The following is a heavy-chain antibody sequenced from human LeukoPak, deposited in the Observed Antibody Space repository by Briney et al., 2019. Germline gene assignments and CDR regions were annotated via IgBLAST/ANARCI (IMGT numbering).Heavy chain of an antibody. Sequence: SETLSLTCTVSGGSISGWYWSWIRQPPGKGLEWIGYIYGSGNTNYNPSLKSRVTMSVDTSKNQFSLKLTSVTAADTATYYCARETSLAGFASGLGFNYWGQGILVTVSS. J-gene: IGHJ4*02. CDR1: GGSISGWY. V-gene: IGHV4-59*01. CDR3: ARETSLAGFASGLGFNY. D-gene: IGHD6-19*01. CDR2: IYGSGNT.